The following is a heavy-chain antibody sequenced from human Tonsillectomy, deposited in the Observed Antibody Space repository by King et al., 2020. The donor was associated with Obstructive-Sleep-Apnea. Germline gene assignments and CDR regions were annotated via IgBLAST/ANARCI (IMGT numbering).Heavy chain of an antibody. J-gene: IGHJ4*02. V-gene: IGHV3-23*04. CDR2: ISGSGTRT. CDR1: GFTFSCYA. D-gene: IGHD2-15*01. CDR3: AKETSGATPFYY. Sequence: VQLVESGGGLVQPGGSLRLSCAASGFTFSCYAMSWGRQAPGKGLEWVSPISGSGTRTYYADSVKGRFTITSDNSKNTLSLQMNSLRAEDTAIYYCAKETSGATPFYYWGQGILVTVSS.